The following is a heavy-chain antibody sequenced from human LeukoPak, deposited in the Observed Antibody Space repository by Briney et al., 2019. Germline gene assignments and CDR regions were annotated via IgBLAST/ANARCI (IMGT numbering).Heavy chain of an antibody. V-gene: IGHV4-59*01. J-gene: IGHJ4*02. CDR1: GGSISSYY. Sequence: PSETLSLTCTVSGGSISSYYWSWIRQPPGKGLEWIGNIHYSGSTNYNPSLNSRVTISVDTSKNQFSLKLSSVTAADTAVYYCARWVRYYGSGSYYGSFDYWGQGTLVTVSS. CDR2: IHYSGST. D-gene: IGHD3-10*01. CDR3: ARWVRYYGSGSYYGSFDY.